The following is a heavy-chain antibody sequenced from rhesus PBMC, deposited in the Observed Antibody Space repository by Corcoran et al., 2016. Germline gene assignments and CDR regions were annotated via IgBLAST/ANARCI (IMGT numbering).Heavy chain of an antibody. Sequence: EVQLVQSGSEVKRPGESLQISCKTSGYSFTSYWISWVRQMPGKGLEWMGEIDPSDSDTRYSPSFQGQVTISADKSIITAYMQWSSLKASDTATYYCATLLPGNVAYWGQGVLVTVSS. J-gene: IGHJ4*01. CDR2: IDPSDSDT. D-gene: IGHD2-15*01. V-gene: IGHV5-2*01. CDR3: ATLLPGNVAY. CDR1: GYSFTSYW.